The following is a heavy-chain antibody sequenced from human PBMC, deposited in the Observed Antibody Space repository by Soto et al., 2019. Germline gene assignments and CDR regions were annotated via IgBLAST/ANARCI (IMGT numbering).Heavy chain of an antibody. D-gene: IGHD5-12*01. CDR2: IYHSGST. V-gene: IGHV4-30-2*01. CDR1: GGSISSGGYS. CDR3: ARGSYSGYDFAFDS. Sequence: PSETMSLTCAVSGGSISSGGYSWTWIRQPPGKGLEWIGYIYHSGSTYYNPSLKSRVTISVDRSNNQFSLQLSSVTAADTAVYYCARGSYSGYDFAFDSSGQGTMVTVSS. J-gene: IGHJ3*02.